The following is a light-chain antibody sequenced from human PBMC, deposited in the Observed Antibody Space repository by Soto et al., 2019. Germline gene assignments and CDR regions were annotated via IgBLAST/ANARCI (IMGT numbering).Light chain of an antibody. CDR1: QTIATA. J-gene: IGKJ4*01. CDR3: QQSYSTST. V-gene: IGKV1-39*01. CDR2: ATS. Sequence: DIRMTQSTSSLSASVGDRVTITCRASQTIATALNWYQQKPEKAPKLLIYATSILQSGVPSRFSGSGFGTDFTLTISSLQPEDFATYYCQQSYSTSTFGGGTKVEIK.